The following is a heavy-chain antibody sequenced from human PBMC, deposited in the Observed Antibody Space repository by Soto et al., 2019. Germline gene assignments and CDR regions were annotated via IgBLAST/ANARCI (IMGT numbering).Heavy chain of an antibody. CDR1: GGSISSYY. D-gene: IGHD3-22*01. V-gene: IGHV4-59*08. CDR3: GRIDGFYHTLAV. J-gene: IGHJ6*04. CDR2: IYYSGST. Sequence: PSETLSLTCTVSGGSISSYYWTWIRQPPGKGLEWIGYIYYSGSTNYNPSLKSRVTISVATSKTQFSLKLSSVTAADTAVYYCGRIDGFYHTLAVWGKGTTVPVSS.